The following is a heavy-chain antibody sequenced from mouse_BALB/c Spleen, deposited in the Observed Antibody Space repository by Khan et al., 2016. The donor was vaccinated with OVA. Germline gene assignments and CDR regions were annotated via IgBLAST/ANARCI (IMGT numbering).Heavy chain of an antibody. V-gene: IGHV5-6*01. J-gene: IGHJ3*01. CDR1: GFTFSTYG. Sequence: EVQRVESGGDLVKPGGSLKLSCAASGFTFSTYGMSWVRQTPDKRLEWVATVSTGGGYTYYPDSVKGRFTISRDNAKNTLYLQMSGLKSEDTAMFYCTRLAYYYDSEGFAYWGQVTLFTVSA. CDR2: VSTGGGYT. D-gene: IGHD1-1*01. CDR3: TRLAYYYDSEGFAY.